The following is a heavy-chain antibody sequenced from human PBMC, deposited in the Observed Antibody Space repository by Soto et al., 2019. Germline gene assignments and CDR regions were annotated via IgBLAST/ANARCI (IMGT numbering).Heavy chain of an antibody. V-gene: IGHV1-69*01. CDR1: GGTFSSYA. CDR2: IIPIFGTA. J-gene: IGHJ6*02. CDR3: ARSYDFWSGYSYYYYYYGMDV. Sequence: QVQLVQSGAEVKKPGSSVKVSCKASGGTFSSYAISWVRQAPGQGLEWMGGIIPIFGTANYAQKFQGRVTITADESTSTAYMELSSLRSEDTAVYYSARSYDFWSGYSYYYYYYGMDVWGQGTTVTVSS. D-gene: IGHD3-3*01.